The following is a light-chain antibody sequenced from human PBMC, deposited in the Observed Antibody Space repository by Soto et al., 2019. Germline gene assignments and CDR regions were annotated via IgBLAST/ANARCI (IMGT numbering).Light chain of an antibody. CDR3: TSFTTSTTYG. CDR2: EVN. V-gene: IGLV2-18*02. CDR1: SSDVGSYHR. J-gene: IGLJ1*01. Sequence: QSALTQPPSVSVSPGQSVAGSCTGSSSDVGSYHRVSWYQQPPGAAPKLIIYEVNNRPSGVPDRFSGSKSGNTASLTISGLRAEDEADYYCTSFTTSTTYGCGTGTKVTVL.